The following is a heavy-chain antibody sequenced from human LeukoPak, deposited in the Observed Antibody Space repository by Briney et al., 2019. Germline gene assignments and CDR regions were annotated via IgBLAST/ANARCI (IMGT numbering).Heavy chain of an antibody. V-gene: IGHV3-74*01. J-gene: IGHJ4*02. CDR3: ARGLSGYASSLGY. D-gene: IGHD6-6*01. Sequence: GGSLRLSCAASGFTFSSYWMHWVRQAPGKGLVWVSRINSDGSSTSYADSVRGQFSISRDNAKNTLYLQMNSLRAEDTAVYYCARGLSGYASSLGYWGQGTLVTVSA. CDR1: GFTFSSYW. CDR2: INSDGSST.